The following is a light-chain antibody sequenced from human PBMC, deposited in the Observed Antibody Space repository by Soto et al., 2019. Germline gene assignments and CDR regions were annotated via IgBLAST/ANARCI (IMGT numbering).Light chain of an antibody. CDR3: QQYDNSPPT. CDR1: QSIRNK. J-gene: IGKJ4*01. Sequence: EVVMTQSPATVSVSPGERATLSSRARQSIRNKLAWYQQRPGQAPTLVIYGAYTRATGVPASFRGSVSGTEFTLTINGLQSEDFALYWCQQYDNSPPTFGGGTKVEIK. V-gene: IGKV3-15*01. CDR2: GAY.